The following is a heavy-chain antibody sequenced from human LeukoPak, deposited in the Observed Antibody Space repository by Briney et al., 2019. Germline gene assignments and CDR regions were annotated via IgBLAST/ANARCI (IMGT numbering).Heavy chain of an antibody. V-gene: IGHV4-34*01. J-gene: IGHJ4*02. CDR3: AKEGVASGDYSN. Sequence: SETLSLTCAVCGGSFSGYFWSWLRQPPGKGLECIGEINHSGSTNYNPSLKSRVTISVDTSKNQFSLKLSSVTAADTAVYYCAKEGVASGDYSNWGQGTLVTVSS. CDR1: GGSFSGYF. CDR2: INHSGST. D-gene: IGHD4-11*01.